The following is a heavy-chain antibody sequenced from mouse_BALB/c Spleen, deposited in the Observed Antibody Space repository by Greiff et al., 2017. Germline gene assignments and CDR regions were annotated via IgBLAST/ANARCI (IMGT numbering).Heavy chain of an antibody. CDR2: ISSGSSTI. CDR1: GFTFSSFG. J-gene: IGHJ4*01. Sequence: EVKLMESGGGLVKPGGSLKLSCAASGFTFSSFGMHWVRQAPEKGLEWVAYISSGSSTIYYADTVKGRFTISRDNPKNTLFLQMTSLRSEDTAMYYCARGDRSYAMDYWGQGTSVTVSS. V-gene: IGHV5-17*02. CDR3: ARGDRSYAMDY. D-gene: IGHD2-14*01.